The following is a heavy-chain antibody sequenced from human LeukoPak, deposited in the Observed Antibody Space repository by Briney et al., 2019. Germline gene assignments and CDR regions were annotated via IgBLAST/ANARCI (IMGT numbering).Heavy chain of an antibody. D-gene: IGHD6-13*01. Sequence: GGSLRLSCAASGFTFSDYYMTWIRQAPGKGLEWISFISSSGDSLYYADSVEGRFTISRDNAKDSVYLQMNSLRAEDTAVYYCARVANMYSSTWYFPDWGQGTLVTVSS. CDR1: GFTFSDYY. V-gene: IGHV3-11*01. J-gene: IGHJ4*02. CDR3: ARVANMYSSTWYFPD. CDR2: ISSSGDSL.